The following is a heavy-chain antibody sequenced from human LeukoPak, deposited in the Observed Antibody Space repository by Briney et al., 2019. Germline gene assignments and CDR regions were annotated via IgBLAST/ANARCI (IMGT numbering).Heavy chain of an antibody. CDR3: ARKREVNWFDP. CDR2: INPSGGST. CDR1: GYTFTGYY. D-gene: IGHD1-26*01. V-gene: IGHV1-46*01. J-gene: IGHJ5*02. Sequence: ASVKVSCKASGYTFTGYYMHWVRQAPGQGLEWMGIINPSGGSTSYAQKFQGRVTMTRDTSTSTVYMELSSLRSEDTAVYYCARKREVNWFDPWGQGTLVTVSS.